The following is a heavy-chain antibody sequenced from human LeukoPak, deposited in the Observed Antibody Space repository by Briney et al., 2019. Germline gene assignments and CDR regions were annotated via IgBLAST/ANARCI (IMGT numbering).Heavy chain of an antibody. J-gene: IGHJ3*01. CDR3: ARELRYDNSDSGAF. D-gene: IGHD3-22*01. V-gene: IGHV4-61*02. CDR1: GGSISSGSYY. Sequence: PSETLSFTCTVSGGSISSGSYYWSWIRQPAGKGLEWIGRIYTSGSTNYNPSLKSRVTISVDTSKNQFSLKLSSVTAADTAVYYCARELRYDNSDSGAFWGQGTVVTVSS. CDR2: IYTSGST.